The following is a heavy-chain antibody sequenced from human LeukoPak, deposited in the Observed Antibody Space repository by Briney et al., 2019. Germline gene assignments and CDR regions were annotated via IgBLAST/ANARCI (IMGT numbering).Heavy chain of an antibody. Sequence: ASVKVSCKASGYTFTSYCMHWVRQAPGQGLEWMGIINPSGGSTSYAQKFQGRVTMTRDTSTSTVYMELSSLRAEDTAVYYCARGSSPIAAAGTVFDYWGQGTLVTVSS. CDR3: ARGSSPIAAAGTVFDY. V-gene: IGHV1-46*01. J-gene: IGHJ4*02. CDR1: GYTFTSYC. D-gene: IGHD6-13*01. CDR2: INPSGGST.